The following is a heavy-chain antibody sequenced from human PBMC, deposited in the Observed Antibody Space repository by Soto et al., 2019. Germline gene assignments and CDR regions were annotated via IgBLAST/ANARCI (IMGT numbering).Heavy chain of an antibody. CDR2: IYDSGST. CDR3: ARGGWLEMATVGEFPAFDI. J-gene: IGHJ3*02. CDR1: GDSISRYY. Sequence: KTSETLSLTCTVSGDSISRYYWNWIRQPPGKGLEWIGHIYDSGSTNYNPSLKSRATISVDTSKNQFSPKLSSVTAADSAVYYCARGGWLEMATVGEFPAFDIWGQGTMVTVSS. D-gene: IGHD4-4*01. V-gene: IGHV4-59*01.